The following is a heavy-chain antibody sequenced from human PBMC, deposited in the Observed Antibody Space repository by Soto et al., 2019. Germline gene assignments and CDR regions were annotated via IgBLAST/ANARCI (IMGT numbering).Heavy chain of an antibody. J-gene: IGHJ6*02. V-gene: IGHV3-30*03. CDR2: ISYDGSNT. CDR1: GFTFSRYG. Sequence: QVQLVESGGGVVQPGRSLRLSCAASGFTFSRYGMHWVRQAPGKGLEWVAVISYDGSNTYYADSVKGRFTISRDKSKKTLYLQMNSLRAEETAVYYFAHAWPENYDYCGMYVWGQGTKVTGSS. CDR3: AHAWPENYDYCGMYV.